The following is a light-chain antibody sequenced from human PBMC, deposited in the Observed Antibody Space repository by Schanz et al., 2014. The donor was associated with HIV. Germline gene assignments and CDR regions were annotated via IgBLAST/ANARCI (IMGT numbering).Light chain of an antibody. J-gene: IGKJ2*01. Sequence: DIQMTQSPSTLSASIGDEVTITCRASHYISSWLAWYQQRPGQAPNLLIYRASTLEAGVSSRFSGSGSGTEFTLTISSLQPDDFATYFCLHYNDFTSTFGQGTKLEIK. CDR1: HYISSW. CDR2: RAS. CDR3: LHYNDFTST. V-gene: IGKV1-5*03.